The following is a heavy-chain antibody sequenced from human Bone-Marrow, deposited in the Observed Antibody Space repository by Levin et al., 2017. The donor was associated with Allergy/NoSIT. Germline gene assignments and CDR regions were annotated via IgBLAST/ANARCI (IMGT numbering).Heavy chain of an antibody. Sequence: GESLKISCAASEFTFSSYWMSWVRQAPGKGLEWVANINQDGSEKYYVDSVKGRFTISRDNAKNSLYLQMNSLRAEDTAGYYCARDPADHFTVPRTGCYFDYWGLGTLVTVSS. CDR1: EFTFSSYW. V-gene: IGHV3-7*04. CDR3: ARDPADHFTVPRTGCYFDY. CDR2: INQDGSEK. J-gene: IGHJ4*02. D-gene: IGHD1-14*01.